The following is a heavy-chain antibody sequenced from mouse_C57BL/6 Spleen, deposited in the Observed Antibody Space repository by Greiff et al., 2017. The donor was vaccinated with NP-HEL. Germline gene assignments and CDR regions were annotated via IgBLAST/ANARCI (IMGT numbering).Heavy chain of an antibody. Sequence: QVQLKQPGAELVKPGASVKLSCKASGYTFTSYWMQWVKQRPGQGLEWIGEIDPSDSYTNYNQKFKGKATLTVDTSSSTAYMQLSSLTSEDSAVYYCARSLTGTLDYWGQGTTLTVSA. V-gene: IGHV1-50*01. CDR1: GYTFTSYW. D-gene: IGHD4-1*01. CDR3: ARSLTGTLDY. CDR2: IDPSDSYT. J-gene: IGHJ2*01.